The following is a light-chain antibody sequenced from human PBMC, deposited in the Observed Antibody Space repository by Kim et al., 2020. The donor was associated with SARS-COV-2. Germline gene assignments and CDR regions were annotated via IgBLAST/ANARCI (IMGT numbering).Light chain of an antibody. J-gene: IGLJ3*02. V-gene: IGLV10-54*04. CDR3: SAWDSSLSAWV. Sequence: QTAKLTCTGNNNNVGNQGAAWLQQHQGHPPQLLSYRNNNRPSGISERFSASRSGDTASLTITGLQPEDETDYYCSAWDSSLSAWVFGGGTQLTVL. CDR2: RNN. CDR1: NNNVGNQG.